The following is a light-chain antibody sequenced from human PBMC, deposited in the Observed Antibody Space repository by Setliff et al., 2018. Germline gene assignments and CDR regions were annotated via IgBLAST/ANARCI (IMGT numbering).Light chain of an antibody. CDR2: XXS. Sequence: QSALTQPASVSGSPGQSITISCSGTTSDIGTYNXXXXXXXXXXXXXXXXXXXXSXRXSGVSNRFSGSKSGNTASLTISGLQAEDEADYYCYSYTASTSDVFGTGTKGTVL. J-gene: IGLJ1*01. V-gene: IGLV2-14*01. CDR1: TSDIGTYNX. CDR3: YSYTASTSDV.